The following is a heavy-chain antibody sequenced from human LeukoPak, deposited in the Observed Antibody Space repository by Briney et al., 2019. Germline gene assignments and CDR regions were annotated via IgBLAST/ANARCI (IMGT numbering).Heavy chain of an antibody. J-gene: IGHJ4*02. Sequence: SETLSLTCAVYGGSFSGYYWSWIRQPPGKGLEWIGEINHSGSTNYNPSLKSRVTISVDTSKNQFSLKLSSVTAADTAVYYCARLAGRRSSSWDRIDYWGQGTLVTVSS. V-gene: IGHV4-34*01. CDR2: INHSGST. CDR1: GGSFSGYY. D-gene: IGHD6-13*01. CDR3: ARLAGRRSSSWDRIDY.